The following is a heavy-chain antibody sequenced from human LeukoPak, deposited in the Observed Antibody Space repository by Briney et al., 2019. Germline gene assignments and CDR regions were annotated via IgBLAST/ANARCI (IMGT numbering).Heavy chain of an antibody. Sequence: GGSLRLSCAASGFTFGNYWMHWVRQAPGKGLVWVSRIKTDGSSTFYADSVKGRFTISRDNAKNTMYLQMNSLRVEDTAVYYCVSDTALGYWGQGTLVTVSS. CDR1: GFTFGNYW. CDR3: VSDTALGY. J-gene: IGHJ4*02. D-gene: IGHD5-18*01. CDR2: IKTDGSST. V-gene: IGHV3-74*01.